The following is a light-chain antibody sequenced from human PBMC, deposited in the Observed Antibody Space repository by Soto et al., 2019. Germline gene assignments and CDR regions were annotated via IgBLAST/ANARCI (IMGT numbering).Light chain of an antibody. J-gene: IGLJ3*02. V-gene: IGLV2-14*03. Sequence: QSALTQPASVSGSPGQWITISCTGTSSDVGGYNFVSWYQHPPGKAPKLLIYDVSNRPSGVSNRFSGSKSGNTASLTISGLQAEDEADYYCSSYTRSSSWVFGGGTKLTVL. CDR1: SSDVGGYNF. CDR2: DVS. CDR3: SSYTRSSSWV.